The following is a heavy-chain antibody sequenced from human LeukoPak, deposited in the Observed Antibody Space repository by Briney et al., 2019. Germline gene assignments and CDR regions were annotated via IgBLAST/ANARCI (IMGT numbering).Heavy chain of an antibody. D-gene: IGHD1-1*01. J-gene: IGHJ6*03. CDR3: ARGPPRGKYYYMDV. Sequence: GGSLRLSCAAPGFTFSSFDMHWVRQPTGQGLEWVSTIGTASDTYYPGSVEGRFTLSRDNAKNSLYLQMNSLTAGDTAVYYCARGPPRGKYYYMDVWGKGTTVTVSS. CDR1: GFTFSSFD. CDR2: IGTASDT. V-gene: IGHV3-13*01.